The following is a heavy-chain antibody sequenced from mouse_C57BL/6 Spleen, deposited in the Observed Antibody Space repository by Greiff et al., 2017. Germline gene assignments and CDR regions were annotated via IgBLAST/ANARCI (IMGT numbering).Heavy chain of an antibody. CDR3: ARLDYGSSYGY. J-gene: IGHJ2*01. D-gene: IGHD1-1*01. CDR2: IYPSDSET. V-gene: IGHV1-61*01. CDR1: GYTFTSYW. Sequence: QVQLQQPGAELVRPGSSVKLSCKASGYTFTSYWMDWVKQRPGQGLEWIGNIYPSDSETHYNQKFKDKATLTVDKSSSTAYMQLSSLTSEDSAVYYCARLDYGSSYGYWGQGTTLTVSS.